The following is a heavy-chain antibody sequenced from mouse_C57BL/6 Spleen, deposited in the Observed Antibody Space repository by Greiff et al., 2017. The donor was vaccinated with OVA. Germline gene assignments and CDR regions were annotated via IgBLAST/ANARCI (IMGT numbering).Heavy chain of an antibody. D-gene: IGHD1-1*01. CDR3: ARAYYGSSLYWYFDV. J-gene: IGHJ1*03. CDR1: GYTFTSYW. CDR2: IDPNSGGT. V-gene: IGHV1-72*01. Sequence: QVQLQQSGAELVKPGASVKLSCKASGYTFTSYWMHWVKQRPGRGLEWIGRIDPNSGGTKYNEKFKSKATLTVDKPSSTAYMQLSSLTSEDSAVYYCARAYYGSSLYWYFDVWGTGTTVTVSS.